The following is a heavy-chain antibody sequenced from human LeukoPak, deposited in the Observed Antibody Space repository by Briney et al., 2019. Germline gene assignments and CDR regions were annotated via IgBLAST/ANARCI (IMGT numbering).Heavy chain of an antibody. D-gene: IGHD6-13*01. J-gene: IGHJ4*02. CDR2: ISSSSSYI. Sequence: GGSLRLSCAASGFTFSSYSMNWVRPAPGKGLEWVSSISSSSSYIYYADSVKGRFTISRDNAKNSLYVQMNSLRAEDTAVYYCARGGIAAAGTFDYWGQGTLVTVSS. CDR1: GFTFSSYS. V-gene: IGHV3-21*01. CDR3: ARGGIAAAGTFDY.